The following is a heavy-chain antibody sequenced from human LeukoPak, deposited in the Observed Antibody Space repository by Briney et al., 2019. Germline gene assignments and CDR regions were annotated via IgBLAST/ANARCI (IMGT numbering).Heavy chain of an antibody. D-gene: IGHD4-17*01. CDR3: ARGGPSGDPLDY. V-gene: IGHV4-34*01. CDR1: GGSFSGYY. Sequence: SETLSLTCAVYGGSFSGYYWSWIRQPPGKGLEWIGEINHSGSTNYNPSLKSRGTISVDTSKNQFSLKLSSGTAADTAVYYCARGGPSGDPLDYWGQGTLVTVSS. J-gene: IGHJ4*02. CDR2: INHSGST.